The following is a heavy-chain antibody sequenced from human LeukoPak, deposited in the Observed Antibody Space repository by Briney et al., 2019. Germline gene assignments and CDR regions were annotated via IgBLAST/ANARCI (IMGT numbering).Heavy chain of an antibody. CDR1: GGTFSSYA. D-gene: IGHD1-26*01. V-gene: IGHV1-69*13. CDR3: ARFPARGSYYYGAFDI. CDR2: IIPIFGTA. J-gene: IGHJ3*02. Sequence: SVKVSCKASGGTFSSYAISWVRQAPGQGLEWMGGIIPIFGTANYAQKFQGRVTITADESTSTAYMELSSLRSEDTAVYYCARFPARGSYYYGAFDIWGQGTMVTVSS.